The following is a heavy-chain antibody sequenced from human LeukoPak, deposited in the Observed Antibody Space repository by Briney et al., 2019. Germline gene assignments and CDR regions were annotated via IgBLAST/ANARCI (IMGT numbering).Heavy chain of an antibody. D-gene: IGHD3-22*01. CDR2: IISIFGIA. J-gene: IGHJ3*02. V-gene: IGHV1-69*04. Sequence: SLKVSSKASGGTFSSYAISWVRHAPRQGLEWMGRIISIFGIANYTQKFQGRVTITADKSTSTAYMELSSLSSEDTAVYYYASPNYYESRAFDIWGQGTMVTVSS. CDR1: GGTFSSYA. CDR3: ASPNYYESRAFDI.